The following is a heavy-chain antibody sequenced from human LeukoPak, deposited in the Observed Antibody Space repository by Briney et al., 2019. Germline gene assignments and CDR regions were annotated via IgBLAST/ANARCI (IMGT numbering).Heavy chain of an antibody. Sequence: ASVKVSCKASGYTFTSYGISWVRQAPGQGLECMGWISAYNANTNYAQKLQGRVTMTTDTSTSTAYMELRSLRSDDTAVYYCARGRDSSGYYSRLLDYWGQGTLVTVSS. V-gene: IGHV1-18*01. CDR2: ISAYNANT. CDR1: GYTFTSYG. J-gene: IGHJ4*02. CDR3: ARGRDSSGYYSRLLDY. D-gene: IGHD3-22*01.